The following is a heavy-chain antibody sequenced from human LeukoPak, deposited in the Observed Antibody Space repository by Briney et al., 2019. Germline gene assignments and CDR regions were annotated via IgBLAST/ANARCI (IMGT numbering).Heavy chain of an antibody. Sequence: AGGSLRLSCAASGFTVSSKYMSWVRQAPGKGLEWVAVISYDGSNKYYADSVKGRFTISGDNSKNTLYLQMNSLRAEDTAVYYCAREGGYYVNWFDPWGQGTLVTVSS. CDR2: ISYDGSNK. CDR3: AREGGYYVNWFDP. J-gene: IGHJ5*02. CDR1: GFTVSSKY. D-gene: IGHD3-3*01. V-gene: IGHV3-30*03.